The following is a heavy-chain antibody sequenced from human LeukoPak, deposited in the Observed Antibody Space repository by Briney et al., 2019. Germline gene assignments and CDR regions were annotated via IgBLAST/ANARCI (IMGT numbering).Heavy chain of an antibody. J-gene: IGHJ4*02. D-gene: IGHD2-2*01. CDR3: ARDLGANVPATAPIDY. V-gene: IGHV3-21*01. CDR2: ISSSSYI. Sequence: GGSLRLSCAASGFTFSSYSMNWVRQAPGKGLEWVSSISSSSYIYYADSVKGRFTISRDNAKNSLYLQMNSLRAEDTAVYYCARDLGANVPATAPIDYWGQGTLVTVSS. CDR1: GFTFSSYS.